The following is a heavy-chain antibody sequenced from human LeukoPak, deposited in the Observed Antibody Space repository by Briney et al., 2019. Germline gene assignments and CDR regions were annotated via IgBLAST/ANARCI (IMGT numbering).Heavy chain of an antibody. CDR3: ARDRRGSSWYYFDY. J-gene: IGHJ4*02. Sequence: GGSLRLSCAASGFTFSNYGMHWVRQAPGKGLEWVAFIRYDGSNRYYADSVKGRFTISRDNSKNTLDLQMNSLRAEDTAVYYCARDRRGSSWYYFDYRGQGTLVTVST. CDR2: IRYDGSNR. CDR1: GFTFSNYG. D-gene: IGHD6-13*01. V-gene: IGHV3-30*02.